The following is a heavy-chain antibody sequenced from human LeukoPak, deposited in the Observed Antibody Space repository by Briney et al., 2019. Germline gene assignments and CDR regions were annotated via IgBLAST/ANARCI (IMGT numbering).Heavy chain of an antibody. CDR1: GFTFSSYG. D-gene: IGHD3-9*01. V-gene: IGHV3-23*01. Sequence: GGSLRLSCVVSGFTFSSYGMSWVRQAPGKGLEWVSGISGSGSNTYYADSVKGRFTISRDNSKNTLYLQMNSLRAEDTAVYYCAKVPFYDILTGLLLWGQGTLVTVSS. J-gene: IGHJ4*02. CDR3: AKVPFYDILTGLLL. CDR2: ISGSGSNT.